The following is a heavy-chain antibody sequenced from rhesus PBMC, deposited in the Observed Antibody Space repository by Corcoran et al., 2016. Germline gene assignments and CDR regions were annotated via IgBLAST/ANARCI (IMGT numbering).Heavy chain of an antibody. CDR1: GGSISSNY. J-gene: IGHJ4*01. Sequence: QLQLQESGPGLVKPSETLSLTCTVSGGSISSNYWSWIRQPPGKGLDWIGRISGSGGSTDYNPSRKSQVTISTDTSKNQVSLKLSSVTAADTAVYYCARALDGWAAGLGYWGQGVLVTVSS. CDR3: ARALDGWAAGLGY. CDR2: ISGSGGST. D-gene: IGHD6-13*01. V-gene: IGHV4-173*01.